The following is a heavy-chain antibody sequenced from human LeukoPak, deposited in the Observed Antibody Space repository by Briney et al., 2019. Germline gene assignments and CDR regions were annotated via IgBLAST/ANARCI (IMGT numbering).Heavy chain of an antibody. V-gene: IGHV3-7*01. D-gene: IGHD6-13*01. CDR3: ARVGTAEGTLEDY. Sequence: GESLKISCAASGFTFSVYWMSWVRQPPGRGLEWVANTKNDGSEKYYVDSVKGRFTISRDNAKNSLYLQMNSLRAEDTAVYYCARVGTAEGTLEDYWGQGTLVTVSS. J-gene: IGHJ4*02. CDR2: TKNDGSEK. CDR1: GFTFSVYW.